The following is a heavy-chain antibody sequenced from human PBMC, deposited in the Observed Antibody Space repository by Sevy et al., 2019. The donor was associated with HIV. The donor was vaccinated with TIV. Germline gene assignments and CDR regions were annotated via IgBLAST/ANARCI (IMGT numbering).Heavy chain of an antibody. CDR3: ARAIGTTVVTPVDY. CDR2: MNPNSGDT. V-gene: IGHV1-8*01. Sequence: ASVKASCKASGYTFTRYEINWVRQATGQGLEWMGWMNPNSGDTGSVQKFQGRVTMTRNTSISTAYMELRSLRSDDTAVYYCARAIGTTVVTPVDYWGQGTLVTVSS. CDR1: GYTFTRYE. J-gene: IGHJ4*02. D-gene: IGHD3-10*01.